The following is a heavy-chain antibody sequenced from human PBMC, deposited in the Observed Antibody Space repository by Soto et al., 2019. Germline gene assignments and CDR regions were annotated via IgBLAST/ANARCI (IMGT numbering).Heavy chain of an antibody. Sequence: SETLPLTCAVSGYSISSSNWWGWIRQPPGKGLEWIGYIYYSGTTYYNPSLKSRVTMSVDTSKNQFSLKLTSVTPEDTAVYYCARSPPVIGANWFDPWGQGTLVTVSS. V-gene: IGHV4-28*01. D-gene: IGHD1-26*01. CDR3: ARSPPVIGANWFDP. CDR2: IYYSGTT. J-gene: IGHJ5*02. CDR1: GYSISSSNW.